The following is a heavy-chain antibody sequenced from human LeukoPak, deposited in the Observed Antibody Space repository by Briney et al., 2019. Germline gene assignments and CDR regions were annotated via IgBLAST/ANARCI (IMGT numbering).Heavy chain of an antibody. V-gene: IGHV4-39*07. J-gene: IGHJ4*02. CDR1: GGSISSSSYY. Sequence: SEALSLTCTVSGGSISSSSYYWGWIRQPPGKGLEWIGSIYYSGSTYYNPSLKSRVTISVDTSKNQFSLKLSSVTAADTAVYYCARVSITFGGVSYYFDYWGQGTLVTVSS. CDR3: ARVSITFGGVSYYFDY. CDR2: IYYSGST. D-gene: IGHD3-16*01.